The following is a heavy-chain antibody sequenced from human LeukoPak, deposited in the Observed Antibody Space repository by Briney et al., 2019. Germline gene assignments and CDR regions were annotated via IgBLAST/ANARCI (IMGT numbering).Heavy chain of an antibody. Sequence: GGSLRLSCAASGFTFRDYYMSWIRQAPGKGLEWVSYISSSGNTIYYADSVRGRSSISRDNANDSLFLQMNSLRAEDTAVYYCARARDYGPYWGQGPLVTVSS. CDR2: ISSSGNTI. CDR1: GFTFRDYY. CDR3: ARARDYGPY. D-gene: IGHD4-17*01. J-gene: IGHJ4*02. V-gene: IGHV3-11*01.